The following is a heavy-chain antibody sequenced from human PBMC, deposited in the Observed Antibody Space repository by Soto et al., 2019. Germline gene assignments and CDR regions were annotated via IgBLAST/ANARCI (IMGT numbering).Heavy chain of an antibody. Sequence: EVQLLESGGGLVQPGGSLRLSCAASGFTFSSYAMSWVRQAPGKGLEWVSAISGSGGSTYYADSVKGRFTISRDNSKNTLYPQMNSLRAEDTAVYYCAINGYSSSWSSPYWYFDLWGRGTLVTVSS. CDR1: GFTFSSYA. CDR2: ISGSGGST. V-gene: IGHV3-23*01. D-gene: IGHD6-13*01. J-gene: IGHJ2*01. CDR3: AINGYSSSWSSPYWYFDL.